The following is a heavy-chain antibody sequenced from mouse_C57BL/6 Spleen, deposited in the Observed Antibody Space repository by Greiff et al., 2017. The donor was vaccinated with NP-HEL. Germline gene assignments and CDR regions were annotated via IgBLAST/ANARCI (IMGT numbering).Heavy chain of an antibody. D-gene: IGHD3-2*02. CDR3: ARGQLRQGYFDY. J-gene: IGHJ2*01. Sequence: VKLVESGAELVKPGASVKMSCKASGYTFTTYPIEWMKQNHGKSLEWIGNFHPYNDDTKYNEKFKGKATLTVEKSSSTVYLELSRLTSDDSAVYYCARGQLRQGYFDYWGQGTTLTVSS. CDR1: GYTFTTYP. CDR2: FHPYNDDT. V-gene: IGHV1-47*01.